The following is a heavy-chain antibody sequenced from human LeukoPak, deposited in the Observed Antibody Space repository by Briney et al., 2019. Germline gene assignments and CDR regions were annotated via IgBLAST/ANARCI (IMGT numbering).Heavy chain of an antibody. CDR1: GYTFASYY. CDR2: INPSGGST. Sequence: ASVKVSCKASGYTFASYYMHWVRQAPGQGLEWMGLINPSGGSTSYAQKFQGRVTMTRDTSTSTVYMELSSLRSEDTAVCYCARATPGWNSQLNAFDIWGQGTMVTVSS. D-gene: IGHD1-7*01. CDR3: ARATPGWNSQLNAFDI. J-gene: IGHJ3*02. V-gene: IGHV1-46*01.